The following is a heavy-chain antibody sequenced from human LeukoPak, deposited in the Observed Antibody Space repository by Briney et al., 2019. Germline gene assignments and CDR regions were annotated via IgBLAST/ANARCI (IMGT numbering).Heavy chain of an antibody. CDR3: ARQPAGTATFDV. CDR1: GGSITNNY. Sequence: SSETLSLTCTVSGGSITNNYWCWIRQSPAPGQERVGCMYFSISDTNYTPPLKSRVVLSVHTSKDDFSLRLSSVTAAASGVYCCARQPAGTATFDVWGQGAMVTVSS. D-gene: IGHD1-14*01. V-gene: IGHV4-59*08. CDR2: MYFSISDT. J-gene: IGHJ3*01.